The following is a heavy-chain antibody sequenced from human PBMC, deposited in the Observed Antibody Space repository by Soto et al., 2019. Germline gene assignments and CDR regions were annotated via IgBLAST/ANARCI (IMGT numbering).Heavy chain of an antibody. D-gene: IGHD3-22*01. CDR1: GGTFSSYA. Sequence: QVQLVQSGAEVKKPGSSVKVSCKASGGTFSSYAISWVRQAPGQGLEWMGGIIPIFGTANYAQKFQGRVTITADKSTSTAYMELSSLRSEDTAVYYCARAGNYYDSSGYYYGFDSWGQGTLVTVSS. V-gene: IGHV1-69*06. CDR3: ARAGNYYDSSGYYYGFDS. J-gene: IGHJ4*02. CDR2: IIPIFGTA.